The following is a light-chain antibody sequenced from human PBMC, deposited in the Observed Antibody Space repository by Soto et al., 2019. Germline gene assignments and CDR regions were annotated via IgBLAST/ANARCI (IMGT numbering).Light chain of an antibody. Sequence: DIQMTQSPSSLFASVGDRVTVTCRASQSINIYLNWYQQKPGKAPTLLIYGASSLQSGVPSRFSGGGSRTDFTLIISALQPEDFATYYCQQSYRSPYTFGQGTKLEI. V-gene: IGKV1-39*01. CDR3: QQSYRSPYT. CDR1: QSINIY. J-gene: IGKJ2*01. CDR2: GAS.